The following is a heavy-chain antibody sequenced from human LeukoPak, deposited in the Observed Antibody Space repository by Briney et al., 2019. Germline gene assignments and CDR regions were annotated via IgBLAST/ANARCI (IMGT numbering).Heavy chain of an antibody. J-gene: IGHJ4*02. CDR3: ARVLRYFDWSKPLDY. D-gene: IGHD3-9*01. CDR2: ISSSSSTI. V-gene: IGHV3-48*01. CDR1: GFTFSSYS. Sequence: SGGSLRLSCAAPGFTFSSYSMNWVRQAPGKGLEWVSYISSSSSTIYYADSVKGRFTISRDNAKNSLYLQMNSLRAEDTAVYYCARVLRYFDWSKPLDYWGQGTLVTVSS.